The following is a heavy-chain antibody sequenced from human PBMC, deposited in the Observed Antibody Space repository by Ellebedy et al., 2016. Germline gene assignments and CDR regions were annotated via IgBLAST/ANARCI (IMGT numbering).Heavy chain of an antibody. CDR1: GFTFSDYA. J-gene: IGHJ4*02. CDR3: VLPARYSGTSLDY. V-gene: IGHV3-23*01. Sequence: GESLKISXAASGFTFSDYAMSWVRQAPGKGLEWVSAIHATDNTTYYADSVKGRFTISRDNSKNTLSLQMNSLRAEDTAIYYCVLPARYSGTSLDYWGRGTLVTVSS. D-gene: IGHD1-26*01. CDR2: IHATDNTT.